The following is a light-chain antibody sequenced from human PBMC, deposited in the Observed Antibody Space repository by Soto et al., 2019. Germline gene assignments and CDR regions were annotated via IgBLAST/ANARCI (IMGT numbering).Light chain of an antibody. CDR2: EVT. Sequence: QSALTQPASVSGSPGQSITISCTGTSSDVGGYDYVSWYQQHPVKAPKLMIYEVTNRPSGFSNRFSGSKSGNTASLTISGLQAADEADYYCSSYTSSSSRVFGSGTKLTVL. J-gene: IGLJ1*01. CDR3: SSYTSSSSRV. CDR1: SSDVGGYDY. V-gene: IGLV2-14*01.